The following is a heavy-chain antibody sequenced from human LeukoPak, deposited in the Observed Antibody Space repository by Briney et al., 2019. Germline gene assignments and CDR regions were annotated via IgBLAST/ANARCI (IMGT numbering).Heavy chain of an antibody. CDR1: GFSLEDYA. CDR2: ISWDSGNQ. J-gene: IGHJ3*01. Sequence: SLRLSCVGSGFSLEDYAMHWVRQVPGKGLEWVSSISWDSGNQAYTDSVKGRFTISRDNGKNSLYLQMNSLRPEDTAFYYCVKDMGFDLLKDAFHVWGQGPLVTVSS. V-gene: IGHV3-9*01. CDR3: VKDMGFDLLKDAFHV. D-gene: IGHD3-9*01.